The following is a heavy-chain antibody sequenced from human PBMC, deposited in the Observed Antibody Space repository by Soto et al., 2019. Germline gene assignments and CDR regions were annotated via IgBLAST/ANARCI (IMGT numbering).Heavy chain of an antibody. CDR3: ATLFFYGSGIASRYYYYYYGMDV. CDR1: GFTFSSYA. V-gene: IGHV3-23*01. D-gene: IGHD3-10*01. J-gene: IGHJ6*02. CDR2: ISGSGGST. Sequence: PGGSLRLSCAASGFTFSSYAMSWVRQAPGKGLEWVSAISGSGGSTYYADSVKGRFTISRDNSKNTLYLQMNSLRAEDTAVYYCATLFFYGSGIASRYYYYYYGMDVWGQGTTVTVSS.